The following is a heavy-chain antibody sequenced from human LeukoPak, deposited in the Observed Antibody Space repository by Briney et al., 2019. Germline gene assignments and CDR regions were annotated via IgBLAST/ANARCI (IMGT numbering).Heavy chain of an antibody. D-gene: IGHD2-2*01. CDR2: IWYDGSNK. V-gene: IGHV3-33*01. Sequence: GGSLRLSCAASGFTFSSYGMHWVRQAPGKGLEWVAVIWYDGSNKYYADSVKGRFTISRDNSKNTLYLQMNSLRDEDTAVYYCARDSYCPTSSCXXXGYWGQGTLVTVSS. CDR1: GFTFSSYG. J-gene: IGHJ4*02. CDR3: ARDSYCPTSSCXXXGY.